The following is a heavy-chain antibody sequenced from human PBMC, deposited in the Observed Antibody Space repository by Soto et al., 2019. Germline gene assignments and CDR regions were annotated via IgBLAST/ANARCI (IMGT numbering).Heavy chain of an antibody. CDR2: IYHSGTT. D-gene: IGHD3-22*01. V-gene: IGHV4-30-4*01. Sequence: KTSETLSLTCTVSGASISSGGYYWSWVRQPPGKGLEWIGCIYHSGTTYNNPSLKSRVTISVDKSKNQFSLRLNSVTAADTAVYYCASGTSGYYNKPFDYWGQGTLVTVSS. CDR3: ASGTSGYYNKPFDY. CDR1: GASISSGGYY. J-gene: IGHJ4*02.